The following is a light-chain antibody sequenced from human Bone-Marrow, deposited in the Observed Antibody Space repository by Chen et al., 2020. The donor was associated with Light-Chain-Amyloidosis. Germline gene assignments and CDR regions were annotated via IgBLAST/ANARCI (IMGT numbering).Light chain of an antibody. CDR2: GAS. J-gene: IGKJ2*01. CDR1: QSVSSSY. V-gene: IGKV3-20*01. Sequence: EIVLTQSPGTLSLSPGERATLSCRASQSVSSSYLAWYQQKPGQAPRLLIYGASNRATGIPDRFSGSGSGTDFTLTISILEPEDFAVYYCQQHGGSPPYTFGQGTKLEIK. CDR3: QQHGGSPPYT.